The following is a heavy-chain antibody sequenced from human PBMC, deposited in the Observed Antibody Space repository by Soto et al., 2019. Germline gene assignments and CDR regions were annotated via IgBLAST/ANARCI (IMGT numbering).Heavy chain of an antibody. CDR3: ARGYDILTGYYYYYMDV. D-gene: IGHD3-9*01. V-gene: IGHV1-8*01. Sequence: QVQLVQSGAEVKKPGASVKVSCKASGYTFTSYDINWVRQATGQGLEWMGWMNPNSGNTGYAQKFQGRVTMTRNTSISTAYMELSSLRSEDTAVYYCARGYDILTGYYYYYMDVWGKGTTVTVSS. CDR2: MNPNSGNT. CDR1: GYTFTSYD. J-gene: IGHJ6*03.